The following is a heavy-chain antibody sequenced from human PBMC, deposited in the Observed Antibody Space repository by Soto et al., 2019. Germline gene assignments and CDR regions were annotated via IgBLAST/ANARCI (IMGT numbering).Heavy chain of an antibody. V-gene: IGHV1-18*01. CDR2: ISAYNGNT. CDR3: ARDTPTPTTDYYFYYGLDV. Sequence: QVQLVQSGAEVKKPGASVKVSCKASGYTFTNYGIIWVRQAPGQGLEWMGWISAYNGNTNFALKVQGRVTMTTDTSTSTAYMELRSLRSDDTAVYYCARDTPTPTTDYYFYYGLDVWGQGTTVTVAS. J-gene: IGHJ6*02. D-gene: IGHD4-17*01. CDR1: GYTFTNYG.